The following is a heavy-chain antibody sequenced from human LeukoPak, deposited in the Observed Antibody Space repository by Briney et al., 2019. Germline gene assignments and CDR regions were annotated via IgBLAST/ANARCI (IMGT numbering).Heavy chain of an antibody. D-gene: IGHD5-12*01. CDR2: IIPIFGTA. J-gene: IGHJ6*03. Sequence: GASVKVSCKASGYTFTGYYMHWVRQAPGQGLEWMGGIIPIFGTANYAQKFQGRVTITADKSTSTAYMELSSLRSEDTAVYYCARGGIVATINYYYMDVWGKGTTVTVSS. CDR1: GYTFTGYY. V-gene: IGHV1-69*06. CDR3: ARGGIVATINYYYMDV.